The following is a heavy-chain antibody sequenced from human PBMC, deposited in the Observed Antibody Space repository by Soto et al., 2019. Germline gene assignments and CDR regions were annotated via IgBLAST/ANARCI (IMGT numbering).Heavy chain of an antibody. CDR2: ISTGSSYI. CDR3: AREMKQLVQEGFLQH. V-gene: IGHV3-21*01. D-gene: IGHD6-13*01. Sequence: RLSCAASGFTFSSYTMHWVRQAPGKGLEWVSSISTGSSYIYYADSLKGRFTISRDNAGNSLYLQMNSLRAEDTAVYYCAREMKQLVQEGFLQHWGQGTLVTV. CDR1: GFTFSSYT. J-gene: IGHJ1*01.